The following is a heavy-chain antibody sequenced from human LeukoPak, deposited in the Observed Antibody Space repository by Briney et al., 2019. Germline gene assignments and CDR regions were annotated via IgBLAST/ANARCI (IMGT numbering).Heavy chain of an antibody. CDR3: ARDVHWIGGFDP. CDR2: IDPSGGST. D-gene: IGHD3-10*01. CDR1: GYSFITYY. J-gene: IGHJ5*02. Sequence: ASVRVSCKASGYSFITYYIHWVRQAPGPGLEGMGLIDPSGGSTRYAQNFQGRVTMTRDTSANTVYMEVRRLRSEDKAMYYCARDVHWIGGFDPWGEGTLVTVSS. V-gene: IGHV1-46*03.